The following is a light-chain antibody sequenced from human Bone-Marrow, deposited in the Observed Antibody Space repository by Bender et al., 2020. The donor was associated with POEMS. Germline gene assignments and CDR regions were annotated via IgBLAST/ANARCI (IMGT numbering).Light chain of an antibody. CDR2: DVS. J-gene: IGLJ3*02. Sequence: QSAVTQPASVSGSPGQSITISCTGTSSDVGGYNYVSWYQQHPGKAPKLMIYDVSYRPSGVSDRFSGSKSGTSASLAISDIQSEDEGDYYCSSWDDSLSGWVFGGGTKLTVL. CDR3: SSWDDSLSGWV. V-gene: IGLV2-14*03. CDR1: SSDVGGYNY.